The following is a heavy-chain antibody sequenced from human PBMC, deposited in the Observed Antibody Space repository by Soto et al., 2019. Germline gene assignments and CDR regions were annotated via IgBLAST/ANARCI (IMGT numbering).Heavy chain of an antibody. CDR3: ARAYSGYDWFDY. D-gene: IGHD5-12*01. J-gene: IGHJ4*02. Sequence: SETLSLTCTVSGFSISSYYWSWIRQPPGKGLEWIGYIYYSGSTNYNPALKSRFTISVDKSKNQFSLKLSSVTAADTDVYYCARAYSGYDWFDYWGQGTLVTVSS. CDR1: GFSISSYY. CDR2: IYYSGST. V-gene: IGHV4-59*01.